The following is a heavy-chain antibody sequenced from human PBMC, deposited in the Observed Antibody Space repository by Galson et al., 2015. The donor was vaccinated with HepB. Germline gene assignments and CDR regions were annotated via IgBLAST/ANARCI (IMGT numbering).Heavy chain of an antibody. CDR1: GFTFSSHG. D-gene: IGHD5-12*01. V-gene: IGHV3-30*18. CDR2: ISYDGTNK. J-gene: IGHJ4*02. CDR3: AKGRLYGAYDSPD. Sequence: SMRLSCAASGFTFSSHGMHWVRQAPGKGLEWVAVISYDGTNKYYADSVKGRFTISRDNSKHTLYLQMNSLRAEDTAVYYCAKGRLYGAYDSPDWGQGTLVTVSS.